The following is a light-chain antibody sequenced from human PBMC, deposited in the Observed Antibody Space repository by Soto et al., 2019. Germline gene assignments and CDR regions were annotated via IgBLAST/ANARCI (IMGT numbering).Light chain of an antibody. J-gene: IGKJ5*01. CDR3: QQYGSSPIT. CDR2: GAS. V-gene: IGKV3-20*01. CDR1: QSVSNSY. Sequence: EIVLTQSPGTLSLSPGERATLSCRASQSVSNSYLVWYQQKPGQAPRLLIYGASSRATGIPDRFSGSGSGTNFTLTISILEPEDLAVYYCQQYGSSPITFGQGTRLEIK.